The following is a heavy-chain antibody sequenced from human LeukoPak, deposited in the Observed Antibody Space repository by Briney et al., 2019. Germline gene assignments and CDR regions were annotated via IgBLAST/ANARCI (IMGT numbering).Heavy chain of an antibody. CDR3: ARAPYSSYGDY. CDR2: IYYSGGT. J-gene: IGHJ4*02. CDR1: GGSINSGDYY. V-gene: IGHV4-30-4*01. D-gene: IGHD3-22*01. Sequence: SETLSLTCTVSGGSINSGDYYWSWIRQPPGKGLEWIGYIYYSGGTYYNPSLKSRLTISIDTSKNQFSLKLSSVTAADTAVYYCARAPYSSYGDYWGQGTLVTVAS.